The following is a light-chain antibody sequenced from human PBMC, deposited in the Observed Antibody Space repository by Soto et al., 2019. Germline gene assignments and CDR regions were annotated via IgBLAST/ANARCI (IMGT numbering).Light chain of an antibody. CDR1: QSITGW. Sequence: DIQMTQSPATLSAFVGDRVTITCLASQSITGWLAWYQQKPGKAPKLLIYDASSLEVGVPSRFSGSGSGTDFTLTISSLQPEDFATYYCQQSYSTLITFGQGTRLEIK. CDR3: QQSYSTLIT. V-gene: IGKV1-5*01. J-gene: IGKJ5*01. CDR2: DAS.